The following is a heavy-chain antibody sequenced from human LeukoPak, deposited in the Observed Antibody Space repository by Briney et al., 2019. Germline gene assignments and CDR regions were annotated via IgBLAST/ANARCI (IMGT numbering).Heavy chain of an antibody. D-gene: IGHD4-17*01. CDR2: INPNSGGT. Sequence: GESLKISCKGSGYTFTGHYMHWVRQAPGQGLEWMGWINPNSGGTNYAQKFQGRVTMTRDTSISTAYMELRRLRSDDTAVYYCARVTDYGDYGPSDYFDYWGQGTLVTVSS. V-gene: IGHV1-2*02. CDR1: GYTFTGHY. CDR3: ARVTDYGDYGPSDYFDY. J-gene: IGHJ4*02.